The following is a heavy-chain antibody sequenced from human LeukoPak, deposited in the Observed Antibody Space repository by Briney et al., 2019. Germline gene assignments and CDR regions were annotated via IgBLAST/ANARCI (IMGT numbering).Heavy chain of an antibody. J-gene: IGHJ6*02. CDR2: ISAYNGNT. Sequence: GASVKVSCKASGYTFTSYGISWVRQAPGHGLEWMGWISAYNGNTNYAQKLQGRVTMTTDTSTSTAYMELRSLRSDDTAVYYCARDDGYSYGMGYYYGMDVWGQGTTVTVSS. D-gene: IGHD5-18*01. CDR1: GYTFTSYG. V-gene: IGHV1-18*01. CDR3: ARDDGYSYGMGYYYGMDV.